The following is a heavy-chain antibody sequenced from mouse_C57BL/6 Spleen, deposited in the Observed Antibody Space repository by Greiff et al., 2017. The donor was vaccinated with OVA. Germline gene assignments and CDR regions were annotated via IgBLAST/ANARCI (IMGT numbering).Heavy chain of an antibody. CDR1: GYTFTDYY. D-gene: IGHD2-12*01. V-gene: IGHV1-26*01. CDR3: ARNYSPYWYFDV. CDR2: INPNNGGT. J-gene: IGHJ1*03. Sequence: VQLQQSGPELVKPGASVKISCKASGYTFTDYYMNWVKQSHGKSLEWIGDINPNNGGTSYNQKFKGKATLTVDKSSSTAYMELRSLTSEDSAVYYCARNYSPYWYFDVWGTGTTVTVSS.